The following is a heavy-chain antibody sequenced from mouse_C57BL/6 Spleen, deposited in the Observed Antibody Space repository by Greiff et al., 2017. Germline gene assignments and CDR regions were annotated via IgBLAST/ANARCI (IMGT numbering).Heavy chain of an antibody. CDR3: AKGKMYY. J-gene: IGHJ4*01. V-gene: IGHV1-42*01. Sequence: EVQLQQSGPELVKPGASVKISCKASGYSFTGYYMNWVKQSPEKSLEWIGEIIPSTGGTTSKQKLKAKATLTVDNASRTAYMQLKSLTSEDSAVYYCAKGKMYYGRQGTSPTVSS. CDR1: GYSFTGYY. CDR2: IIPSTGGT.